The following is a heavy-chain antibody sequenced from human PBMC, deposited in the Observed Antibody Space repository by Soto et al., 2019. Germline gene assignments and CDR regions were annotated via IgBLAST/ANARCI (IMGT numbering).Heavy chain of an antibody. CDR1: GFTFSSYW. V-gene: IGHV3-74*01. CDR3: ARAYGRSGRLPPFDY. D-gene: IGHD3-3*01. J-gene: IGHJ4*02. Sequence: EVQLVESGGGLVQPGGSLRLSCAASGFTFSSYWMHWVRQAPGKGLVWVSRINSDGSSTSYADSVKGRFTISRDNAKNTLYLQMNSLRAEDTAVYYCARAYGRSGRLPPFDYWGQGTLVTVSS. CDR2: INSDGSST.